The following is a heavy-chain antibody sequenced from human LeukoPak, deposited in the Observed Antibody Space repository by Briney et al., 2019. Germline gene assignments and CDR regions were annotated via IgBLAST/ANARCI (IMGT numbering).Heavy chain of an antibody. CDR2: ISSSSNYI. J-gene: IGHJ4*02. CDR3: AKDRAGYSSGWYFDY. CDR1: GFTFSNYS. D-gene: IGHD6-19*01. V-gene: IGHV3-21*04. Sequence: GGSLRLSCAASGFTFSNYSMNWVRQAPGKGLEWVSSISSSSNYIYYADSVKGRFTISRDNAKNSLYLQMNSLRAEDTALYYCAKDRAGYSSGWYFDYWGQGTLVTVSS.